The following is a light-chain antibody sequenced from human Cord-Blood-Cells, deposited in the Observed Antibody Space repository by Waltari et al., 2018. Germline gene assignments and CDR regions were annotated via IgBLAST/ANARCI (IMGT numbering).Light chain of an antibody. Sequence: DIVMTQSPLPLPVTPGEPASISCRPSQGLLHSNGYNYLDWYLQKPGQSPQLLIYLGSNRASGVPDRFSGSGSGTDFTLKISRVEAEDVGVYYCMQALQTPPTFGQGTKVEIK. CDR3: MQALQTPPT. CDR1: QGLLHSNGYNY. V-gene: IGKV2-28*01. CDR2: LGS. J-gene: IGKJ1*01.